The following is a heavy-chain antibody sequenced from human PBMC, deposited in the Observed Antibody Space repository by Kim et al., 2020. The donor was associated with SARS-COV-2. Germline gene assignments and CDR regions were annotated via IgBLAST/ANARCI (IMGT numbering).Heavy chain of an antibody. CDR3: AREARADFWSGYYSKYFDY. D-gene: IGHD3-3*01. J-gene: IGHJ4*02. CDR1: GGTFSSYA. CDR2: IIPIFGTA. V-gene: IGHV1-69*13. Sequence: SVKVSCKASGGTFSSYAISWVRQAPGQGLEWMGGIIPIFGTANYAQKFQGRVTITADESTSTAYMELSSLRSEDTAVYYCAREARADFWSGYYSKYFDYWGQGTLVTVSS.